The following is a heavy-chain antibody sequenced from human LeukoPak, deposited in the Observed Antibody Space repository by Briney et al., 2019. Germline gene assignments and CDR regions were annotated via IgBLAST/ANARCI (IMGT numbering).Heavy chain of an antibody. CDR1: GFTFSTYE. CDR3: ARGSNYGSGRGTYFDY. J-gene: IGHJ4*02. V-gene: IGHV3-48*03. CDR2: ISSSGSTI. D-gene: IGHD3-10*01. Sequence: GGSLRLSCEASGFTFSTYEMNWVRQAPGKGLEWVSYISSSGSTIYYADSVKGRFTISRDNAKNSLYLQMNSLRAEDTALYHCARGSNYGSGRGTYFDYWGQGTLVTVSS.